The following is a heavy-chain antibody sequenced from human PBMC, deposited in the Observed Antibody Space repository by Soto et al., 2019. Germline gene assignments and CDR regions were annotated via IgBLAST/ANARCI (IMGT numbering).Heavy chain of an antibody. J-gene: IGHJ4*02. Sequence: SETLSLTCTVSGASISSYYWVWIRQPPGKGREWIGYIYYSGSTNYNPSLKSRVTISVDTSKNQFSLKLSSVTAADTAVYYCAKVLIWSRYYFEYWGQGTLVTVSS. CDR3: AKVLIWSRYYFEY. V-gene: IGHV4-59*01. CDR1: GASISSYY. CDR2: IYYSGST. D-gene: IGHD3-10*01.